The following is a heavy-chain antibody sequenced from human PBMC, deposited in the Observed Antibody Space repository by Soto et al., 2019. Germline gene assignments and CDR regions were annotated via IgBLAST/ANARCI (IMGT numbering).Heavy chain of an antibody. CDR1: GGSISSYY. CDR2: IYYSGST. Sequence: SETLSLTCTVSGGSISSYYWSWIRQPPGKGLEWIGYIYYSGSTNYNPSLKSRVTISVDTSKNQFSLQLNSVTPEDTAVYYCARAPMAGALDYWGQGTLVTVSS. J-gene: IGHJ4*02. V-gene: IGHV4-59*12. CDR3: ARAPMAGALDY. D-gene: IGHD6-19*01.